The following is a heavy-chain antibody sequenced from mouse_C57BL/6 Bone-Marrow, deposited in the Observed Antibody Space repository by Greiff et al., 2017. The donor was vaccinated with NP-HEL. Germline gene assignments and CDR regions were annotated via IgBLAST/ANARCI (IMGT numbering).Heavy chain of an antibody. Sequence: VQLQQPGAELVKPGASVKLSCKASGYTFTSYWMHWVKQRPGQGLEWIGMIHPNSGSTNYNEKFKSKATLTVDKSSSTAYMQLSSLTSEDSAVYYCARRGVYALYYFDYWGQGTTLTVSS. J-gene: IGHJ2*01. CDR2: IHPNSGST. CDR1: GYTFTSYW. V-gene: IGHV1-64*01. D-gene: IGHD2-3*01. CDR3: ARRGVYALYYFDY.